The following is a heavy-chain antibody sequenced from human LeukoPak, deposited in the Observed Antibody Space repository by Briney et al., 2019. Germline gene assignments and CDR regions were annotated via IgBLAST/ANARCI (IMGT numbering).Heavy chain of an antibody. Sequence: GASVKVSCKPSGYTFTGYYMHWVRQAPGQGLEWMGWINPNSGATNYAQKFQGRVTVTGDTSINTAYMELSRLRSDDTAVYYCAREPPRGRGSYYFDYWGQGTLVTVSS. D-gene: IGHD3-10*01. J-gene: IGHJ4*02. CDR1: GYTFTGYY. V-gene: IGHV1-2*02. CDR2: INPNSGAT. CDR3: AREPPRGRGSYYFDY.